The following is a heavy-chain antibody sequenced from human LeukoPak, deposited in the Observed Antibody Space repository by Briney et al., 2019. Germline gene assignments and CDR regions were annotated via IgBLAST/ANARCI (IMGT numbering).Heavy chain of an antibody. CDR1: GGSISSSSYY. CDR2: IYYSGST. V-gene: IGHV4-39*02. Sequence: PSETLSLTCTVSGGSISSSSYYWGWIRQPPGKGLEWIGSIYYSGSTYYNPSLKSRVTISVDTSKNQFSLKLSSVTAADTAVYYCARDRRDQSGWYYIPGGSWGQGTLVTVSS. J-gene: IGHJ5*02. D-gene: IGHD2-15*01. CDR3: ARDRRDQSGWYYIPGGS.